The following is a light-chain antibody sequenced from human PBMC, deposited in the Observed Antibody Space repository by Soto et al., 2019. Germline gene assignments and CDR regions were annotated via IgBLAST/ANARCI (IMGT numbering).Light chain of an antibody. V-gene: IGLV2-23*01. CDR3: CSSAPESTYV. CDR2: KGT. CDR1: SSDVGAYNS. Sequence: QSALAQPASVSGSPGQSITISCTGTSSDVGAYNSVSWYQQHPHRAPQVIIYKGTQRPSGVSNRFSGSTSGNAASLTISALQAADEADYFCCSSAPESTYVFGTGTKVPX. J-gene: IGLJ1*01.